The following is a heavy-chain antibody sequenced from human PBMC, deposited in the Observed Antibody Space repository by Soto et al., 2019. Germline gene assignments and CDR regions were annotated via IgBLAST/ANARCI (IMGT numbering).Heavy chain of an antibody. CDR3: AKASSYDFWSGYYVDY. V-gene: IGHV3-23*01. Sequence: EVPLLESGGGLVQPGGSLRLSCAASGFTFSSYAMSWVRQAPGKGLEWVSAISGSGGSTYYADSVKGRFTISRDNSKNTLYLQMNSLRAEDTAVYYCAKASSYDFWSGYYVDYWGQGTLVTVSS. CDR2: ISGSGGST. CDR1: GFTFSSYA. D-gene: IGHD3-3*01. J-gene: IGHJ4*02.